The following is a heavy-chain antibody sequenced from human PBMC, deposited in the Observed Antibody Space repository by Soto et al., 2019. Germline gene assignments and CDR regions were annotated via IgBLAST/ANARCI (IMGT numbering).Heavy chain of an antibody. D-gene: IGHD2-2*01. CDR2: IKQDGSEK. CDR1: GFTFSSYW. J-gene: IGHJ4*02. CDR3: ARARRDIVVVPAAILFDY. Sequence: EVQLVESGGGLVQPGGSLRLSCAASGFTFSSYWMSWVRQAPGKGLEWVANIKQDGSEKYYVDSVKGRFTISRDNAKNSLYLQMNRLRAEDTAVYYGARARRDIVVVPAAILFDYWGQGTLVTVSS. V-gene: IGHV3-7*05.